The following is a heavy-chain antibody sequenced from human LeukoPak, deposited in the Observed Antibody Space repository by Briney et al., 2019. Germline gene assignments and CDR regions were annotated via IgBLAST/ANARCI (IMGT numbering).Heavy chain of an antibody. D-gene: IGHD5-12*01. Sequence: GGSLRLSCTASGFTFSSYWMHWVRQAPGKGLEWVSRINSDGSITNYADSVKGRFTISRDNAKNTLYLQMNSLRADDTAVYYCARHKAVNSGYADTLDYWGQGTLVTVSS. CDR2: INSDGSIT. J-gene: IGHJ4*02. V-gene: IGHV3-74*01. CDR1: GFTFSSYW. CDR3: ARHKAVNSGYADTLDY.